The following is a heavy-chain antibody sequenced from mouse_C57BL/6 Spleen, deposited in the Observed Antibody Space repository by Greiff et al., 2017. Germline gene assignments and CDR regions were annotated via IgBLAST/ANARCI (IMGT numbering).Heavy chain of an antibody. CDR3: ARQRGYDYDGGYYYAMDY. J-gene: IGHJ4*01. D-gene: IGHD2-4*01. V-gene: IGHV5-6*01. CDR2: ISSGGSYT. CDR1: GFTFSSYG. Sequence: EVKVVESGGDLVKPGGSLKLSCAASGFTFSSYGMSWVRQTPDKRLEWVATISSGGSYTYYPDSVKGRFTISRDNAKNTLYLQMSSLKSEDTAMYYCARQRGYDYDGGYYYAMDYWGQGTSVTVSS.